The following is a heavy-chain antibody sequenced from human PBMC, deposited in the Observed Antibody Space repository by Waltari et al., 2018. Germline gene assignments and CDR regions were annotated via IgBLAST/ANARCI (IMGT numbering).Heavy chain of an antibody. Sequence: QVQLQESGQGLVKPSETLSLTCAVSGGSISSRKWWSWVRQPPGKGLEWIGEIYHSGSTNYNPSLKSRVTIAVDKYKNQFSLKLSSVTAADTAVYYCATGSDYVWRGWGQGTLVTVSS. CDR3: ATGSDYVWRG. J-gene: IGHJ4*02. CDR2: IYHSGST. CDR1: GGSISSRKW. V-gene: IGHV4-4*02. D-gene: IGHD3-16*01.